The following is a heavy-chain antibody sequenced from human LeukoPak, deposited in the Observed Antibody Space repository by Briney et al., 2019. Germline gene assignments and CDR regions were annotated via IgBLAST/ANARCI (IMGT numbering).Heavy chain of an antibody. D-gene: IGHD6-19*01. CDR3: AREAVAGKVDY. CDR1: GFTFSDYY. Sequence: GGSLRLSCAASGFTFSDYYMSWIHQAPGKGLEWVSYISSSSSYTNYADSVKGRFTISRDNAKNSLHLQMNSLRAEDTAVYYCAREAVAGKVDYWDQGTLVTVSS. CDR2: ISSSSSYT. V-gene: IGHV3-11*05. J-gene: IGHJ4*02.